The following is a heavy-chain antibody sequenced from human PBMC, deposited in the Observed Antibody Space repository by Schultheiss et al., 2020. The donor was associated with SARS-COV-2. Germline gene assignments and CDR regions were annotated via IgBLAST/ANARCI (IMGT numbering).Heavy chain of an antibody. Sequence: SETLSLTCTVSGASISLFYWSWIRQSAGKGLEWIGRIYPSGVTNYNPSLKSRVTISVDTSKNQFSLKLSSVTAADTAMYYCARDDRYSGSGWFDPWGQGTLVTVPQ. J-gene: IGHJ5*02. CDR3: ARDDRYSGSGWFDP. D-gene: IGHD1-26*01. CDR2: IYPSGVT. V-gene: IGHV4-4*07. CDR1: GASISLFY.